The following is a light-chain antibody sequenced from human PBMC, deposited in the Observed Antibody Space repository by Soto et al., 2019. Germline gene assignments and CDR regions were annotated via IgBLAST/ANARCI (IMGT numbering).Light chain of an antibody. J-gene: IGKJ1*01. CDR3: KQYTAWPRT. V-gene: IGKV3-15*01. Sequence: EIVMTQSPATLSVSPGERATLSCRASLSVSRNLAWYQQKPGQAPRLLIFDASTRATGIPARFSGSGSGTEFTLTITSLQSEDFAVYYCKQYTAWPRTFGQGTKVEIK. CDR2: DAS. CDR1: LSVSRN.